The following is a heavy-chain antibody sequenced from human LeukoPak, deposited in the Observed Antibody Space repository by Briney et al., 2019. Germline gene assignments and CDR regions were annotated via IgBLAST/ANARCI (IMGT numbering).Heavy chain of an antibody. CDR3: ARADSSGWYLFDY. J-gene: IGHJ4*02. V-gene: IGHV3-64*01. CDR1: GFTFSSYA. D-gene: IGHD6-19*01. Sequence: PGGSLRLSCAASGFTFSSYAMHWVRQAPGKGLEYVSAISSNGGSTYYANSVKGRFTISRDNSKNTLYLQMGSLRAEDMAVYYCARADSSGWYLFDYWGQGTLVTVSS. CDR2: ISSNGGST.